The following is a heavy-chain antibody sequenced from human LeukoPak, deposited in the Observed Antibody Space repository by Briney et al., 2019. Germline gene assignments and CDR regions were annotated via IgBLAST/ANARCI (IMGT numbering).Heavy chain of an antibody. Sequence: SVKASCKASRGTFSSYAISWVRQAPGQGLEWMGRIIAILGIANYAQKFQGRVTITADKSTSTAYMELSSLRSEDTAVYYCASGYGYSNYCDYWGQGTLVTVSS. CDR2: IIAILGIA. V-gene: IGHV1-69*04. CDR3: ASGYGYSNYCDY. CDR1: RGTFSSYA. J-gene: IGHJ4*02. D-gene: IGHD4-11*01.